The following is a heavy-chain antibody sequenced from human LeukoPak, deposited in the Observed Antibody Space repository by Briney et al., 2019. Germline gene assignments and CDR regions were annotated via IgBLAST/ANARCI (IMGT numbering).Heavy chain of an antibody. CDR3: ARTTEAHSWRTRYYDYYMDV. J-gene: IGHJ6*03. D-gene: IGHD6-13*01. CDR1: GGSISSYY. Sequence: PSETLSLTCTVSGGSISSYYWSWIRQPPGKGLEWIGYIYYSGSTNYNPSLKSRVTISVDTSKNQFSLQLSSVTAADTAVYYCARTTEAHSWRTRYYDYYMDVWGKGTTVSV. V-gene: IGHV4-59*01. CDR2: IYYSGST.